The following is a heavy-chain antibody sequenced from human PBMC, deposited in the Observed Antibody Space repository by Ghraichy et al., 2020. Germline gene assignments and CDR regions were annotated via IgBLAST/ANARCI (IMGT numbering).Heavy chain of an antibody. CDR1: GGSISNYY. CDR2: IHYSGST. Sequence: SETLSLTCTVSGGSISNYYWTWIRQPPGKGLEWIGYIHYSGSTNYSPSLKSRLTMSVDTSKNQFSLKLNSVTAADTAVYYCARDARTYYYDSGGMDVRGQGTTVTVSS. J-gene: IGHJ6*02. CDR3: ARDARTYYYDSGGMDV. D-gene: IGHD3-10*01. V-gene: IGHV4-59*01.